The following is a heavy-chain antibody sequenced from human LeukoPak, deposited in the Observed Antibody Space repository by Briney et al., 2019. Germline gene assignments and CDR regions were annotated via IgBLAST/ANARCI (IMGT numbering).Heavy chain of an antibody. CDR1: GFTFSSYS. CDR3: ARDNSNYDDYYYYYMDV. CDR2: ISSSSSYI. J-gene: IGHJ6*03. Sequence: PGGSLRLSCAASGFTFSSYSMNWVRQAPGEGLEWVSSISSSSSYIYYADSAKGRFTMSRHNAQNSLYLQMNSMRGEDTAVYYCARDNSNYDDYYYYYMDVWGKGTTVTVSS. V-gene: IGHV3-21*06. D-gene: IGHD4-11*01.